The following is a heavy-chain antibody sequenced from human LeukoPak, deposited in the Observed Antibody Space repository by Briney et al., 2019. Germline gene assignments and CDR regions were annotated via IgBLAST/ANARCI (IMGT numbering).Heavy chain of an antibody. CDR3: ARDGSKWNFDY. CDR2: IIPTGDIT. D-gene: IGHD6-13*01. Sequence: ASVKVSCKASGYTFTGYYMHWVRQAPGQGLEWMGKIIPTGDITHYSQKFQGRVTITRDTSTTTVYLVLSSLRFEDTAVYYCARDGSKWNFDYWGQGTLVTVSS. CDR1: GYTFTGYY. J-gene: IGHJ4*02. V-gene: IGHV1-46*01.